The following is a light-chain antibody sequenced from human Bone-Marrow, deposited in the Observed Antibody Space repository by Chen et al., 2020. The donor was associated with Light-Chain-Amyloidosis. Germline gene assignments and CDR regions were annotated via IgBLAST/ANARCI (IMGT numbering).Light chain of an antibody. J-gene: IGLJ2*01. CDR2: QND. Sequence: SFELTQPHSVSVSPGQTASITCSGDILGHKFASWYQQKPGQAPVAVIYQNDERPSGIPERFSGSTSGNTATLTISGAQAIDEADYYCQTWDISTFVVFGGGTKLTVL. CDR3: QTWDISTFVV. CDR1: ILGHKF. V-gene: IGLV3-1*01.